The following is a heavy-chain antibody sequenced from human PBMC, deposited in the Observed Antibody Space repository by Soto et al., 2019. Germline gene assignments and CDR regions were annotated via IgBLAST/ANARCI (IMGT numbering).Heavy chain of an antibody. D-gene: IGHD2-15*01. Sequence: GGSLRLSCAASGFTFSSYLMSWVRQSPGKGLEWVANIKQDGSEKYYVDSVKGRFTISRDNAKNSLYLQMNSLRAEDTAVYYCAREGYCSGGSCYWYGMDVWGQGTTVTVSS. J-gene: IGHJ6*02. CDR3: AREGYCSGGSCYWYGMDV. V-gene: IGHV3-7*03. CDR2: IKQDGSEK. CDR1: GFTFSSYL.